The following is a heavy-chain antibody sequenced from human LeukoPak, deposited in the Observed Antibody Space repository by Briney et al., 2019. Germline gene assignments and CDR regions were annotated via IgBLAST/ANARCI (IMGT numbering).Heavy chain of an antibody. CDR1: GFTFSSYG. CDR3: ARDDGGNLNDAFDI. V-gene: IGHV3-30*03. D-gene: IGHD4-23*01. Sequence: GRSLRLSCAASGFTFSSYGMHWVRQAPGKGLEWVAVISYDGSNKYYADSVKGRFTISRDNSKNTLYLQMNSLRAEDTAVYYCARDDGGNLNDAFDIWGQETMVTVSS. J-gene: IGHJ3*02. CDR2: ISYDGSNK.